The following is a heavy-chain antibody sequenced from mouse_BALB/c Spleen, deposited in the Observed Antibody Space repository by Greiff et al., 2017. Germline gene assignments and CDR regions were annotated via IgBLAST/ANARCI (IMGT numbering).Heavy chain of an antibody. V-gene: IGHV5-4*02. CDR1: GFTFSDYY. J-gene: IGHJ1*01. D-gene: IGHD1-2*01. CDR2: ISDGGSYT. Sequence: EVKLEESGGGLVKPGGSLKLSCAASGFTFSDYYMYWVRQTPEKRLEWVATISDGGSYTYYPDSVKGRFTISRDNAKNNLYLQMSSLKSEDTAMYYCAREGKFITTATWYFDVWGAGTTVTVSS. CDR3: AREGKFITTATWYFDV.